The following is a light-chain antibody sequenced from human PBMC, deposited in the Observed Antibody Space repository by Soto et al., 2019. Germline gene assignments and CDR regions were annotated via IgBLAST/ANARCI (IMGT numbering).Light chain of an antibody. J-gene: IGKJ1*01. CDR1: QGISSN. CDR3: QQPGT. V-gene: IGKV1-9*01. Sequence: DIQLTQSPSFLSASLGYRFTINCRASQGISSNLAWYQQKPGKAPNRLIYAASTLQSGVPSRFSGSGSGTDFTLTFSSLQPEDFEPYHCQQPGTFGQGTKLEIK. CDR2: AAS.